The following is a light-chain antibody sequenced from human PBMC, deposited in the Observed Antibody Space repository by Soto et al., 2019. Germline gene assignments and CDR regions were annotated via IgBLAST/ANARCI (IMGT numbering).Light chain of an antibody. Sequence: VMTQSPATLSVSPWERATLSCRASQNLRSSLAGYQQKPGQAPRLLIYGASTRATGIPARVSGSGSGTEFTLTISSLQSEDFAVYFCQQYNIWPQTFGQGTKVDI. CDR1: QNLRSS. CDR3: QQYNIWPQT. V-gene: IGKV3-15*01. J-gene: IGKJ1*01. CDR2: GAS.